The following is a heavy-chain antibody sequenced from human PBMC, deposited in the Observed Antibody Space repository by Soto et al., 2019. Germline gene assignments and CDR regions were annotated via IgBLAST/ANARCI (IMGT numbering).Heavy chain of an antibody. V-gene: IGHV4-34*01. CDR1: GGSFSGYY. Sequence: PSETLSLTCAVYGGSFSGYYWSWIRQPPGKGLEWIGEINNGGSSNYNPSLKSRGSMSAGTSNNQFSLKPTSVTAADTAVYYCARGRGDGYNQNWYFDLWGRGTLVTVSS. CDR2: INNGGSS. D-gene: IGHD3-10*01. J-gene: IGHJ2*01. CDR3: ARGRGDGYNQNWYFDL.